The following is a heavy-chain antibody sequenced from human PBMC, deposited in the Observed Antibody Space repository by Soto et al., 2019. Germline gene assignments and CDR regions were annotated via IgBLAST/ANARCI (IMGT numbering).Heavy chain of an antibody. J-gene: IGHJ6*02. CDR1: GGSFSGYY. D-gene: IGHD6-19*01. Sequence: PSETLSLTCAVYGGSFSGYYWSWIRQPQPPGKGLEWIGEINHGGSTNYSPSLKSRVTISVGTSKNQFSLRLTSVTAADTAVYYCARGPRIAVTGIYYYGMDVWGQGTTVTVSS. CDR3: ARGPRIAVTGIYYYGMDV. V-gene: IGHV4-34*01. CDR2: INHGGST.